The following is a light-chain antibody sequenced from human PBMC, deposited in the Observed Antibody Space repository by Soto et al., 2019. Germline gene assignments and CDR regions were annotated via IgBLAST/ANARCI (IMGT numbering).Light chain of an antibody. CDR1: QTIRNNY. CDR3: QQYAGSPWT. V-gene: IGKV3-20*01. Sequence: ETVLTQSPGTLSLSPGETATLSCRASQTIRNNYLAWYRQTPGQAPRLLIYGASNRATGIADRFSGSGSGTDFTLIISRLEPEDFALYYCQQYAGSPWTFGQGTKVESK. CDR2: GAS. J-gene: IGKJ1*01.